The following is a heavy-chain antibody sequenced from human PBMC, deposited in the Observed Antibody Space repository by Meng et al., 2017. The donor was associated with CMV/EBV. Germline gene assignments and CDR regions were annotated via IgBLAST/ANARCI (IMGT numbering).Heavy chain of an antibody. Sequence: GSLRLSCTVSGGSISSSSYYWGWIRQPPGKGLEWIGSIYYSGSTYYNPSLKSRVTISVDTSKNQFSLKLSSVTAADTAVYYCARGMSGRYGYYYYYYGMDVWGQGTTVTVSS. CDR3: ARGMSGRYGYYYYYYGMDV. CDR1: GGSISSSSYY. J-gene: IGHJ6*02. CDR2: IYYSGST. D-gene: IGHD3-3*01. V-gene: IGHV4-39*07.